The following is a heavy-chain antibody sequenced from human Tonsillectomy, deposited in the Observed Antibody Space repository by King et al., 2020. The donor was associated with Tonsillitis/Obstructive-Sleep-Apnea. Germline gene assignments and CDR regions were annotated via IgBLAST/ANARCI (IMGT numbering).Heavy chain of an antibody. CDR3: TRAGNYDFWSGPYYMDV. CDR1: GISFGDYA. J-gene: IGHJ6*03. CDR2: IRSKAYGGKT. V-gene: IGHV3-49*04. Sequence: VQLVESGGGLVKPGRSLRLSCIGSGISFGDYAISWVRQAPGKGLGWVGFIRSKAYGGKTGYAASVKGRFTISRDDSKSNAYLQMNSLKTEDTAVYYCTRAGNYDFWSGPYYMDVWGKGTTVTVSS. D-gene: IGHD3-3*01.